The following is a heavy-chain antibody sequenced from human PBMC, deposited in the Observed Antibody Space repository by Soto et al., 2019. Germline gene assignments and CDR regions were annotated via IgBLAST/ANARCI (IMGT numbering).Heavy chain of an antibody. CDR1: GGSISSGDYY. J-gene: IGHJ4*02. CDR3: ARAEGVVVITNFDY. D-gene: IGHD3-22*01. V-gene: IGHV4-30-4*01. CDR2: IYYSGST. Sequence: PSETLSLTCTVSGGSISSGDYYWSWIRQPPGKGLEWIGYIYYSGSTYYNPSFKSRVTISVDTSKNQFSLKLSSVTAADTAVYYCARAEGVVVITNFDYWGQGTLVTVSS.